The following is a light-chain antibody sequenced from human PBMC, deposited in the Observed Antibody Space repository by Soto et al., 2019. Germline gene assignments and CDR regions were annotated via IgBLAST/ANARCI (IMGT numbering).Light chain of an antibody. J-gene: IGLJ1*01. CDR2: EVS. CDR3: SSYAGSNIFV. CDR1: SSDVGCYNF. V-gene: IGLV2-8*01. Sequence: QSVLTQPPSASGSPGQSVTISCTGTSSDVGCYNFVAWYQQHPGKAPKLMISEVSKRPSGVPDRFSGSKSGNTASLTVSGLQAEDEADYYCSSYAGSNIFVFGTGTKVTVL.